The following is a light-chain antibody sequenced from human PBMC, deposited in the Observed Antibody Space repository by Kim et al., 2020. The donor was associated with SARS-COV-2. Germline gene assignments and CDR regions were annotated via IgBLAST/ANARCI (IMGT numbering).Light chain of an antibody. Sequence: SASVGDRVTISCRASHTIYTSLAWYQQKPGKAPKLLIYKASTLESGVPSRFSGSGSRTEFTLTISSLQPDDFATYYCQQYSSYPLTFGGGTKVEI. J-gene: IGKJ4*01. CDR2: KAS. V-gene: IGKV1-5*03. CDR3: QQYSSYPLT. CDR1: HTIYTS.